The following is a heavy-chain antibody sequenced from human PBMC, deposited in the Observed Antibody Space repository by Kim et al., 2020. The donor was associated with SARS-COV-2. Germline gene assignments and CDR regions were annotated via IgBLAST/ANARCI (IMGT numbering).Heavy chain of an antibody. D-gene: IGHD4-17*01. Sequence: GGSLRLSCAASGFTFSASAMHWVRQAPGKGLEWVGRIRSKPNNYATSYAASVTGRFTISRADSTNTVYLQMDSLKTDDTAVYFCSRHSGKHGDRGFDNWG. CDR3: SRHSGKHGDRGFDN. V-gene: IGHV3-73*01. CDR1: GFTFSASA. CDR2: IRSKPNNYAT. J-gene: IGHJ4*01.